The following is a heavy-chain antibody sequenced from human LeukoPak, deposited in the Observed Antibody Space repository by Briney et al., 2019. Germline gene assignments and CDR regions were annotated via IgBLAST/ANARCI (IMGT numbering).Heavy chain of an antibody. CDR2: ISTRSDYI. D-gene: IGHD2-2*01. CDR1: GFTFSGYT. V-gene: IGHV3-21*01. J-gene: IGHJ4*02. CDR3: ASPLYCSSTSCPWAR. Sequence: PGGSLRLSCAASGFTFSGYTMTWVRLAPGKGLEWVSSISTRSDYIYYADSVKGRFTISRDNAKNSLYLQMNSLRVEDTAVYYCASPLYCSSTSCPWARWGQGTLVTVAS.